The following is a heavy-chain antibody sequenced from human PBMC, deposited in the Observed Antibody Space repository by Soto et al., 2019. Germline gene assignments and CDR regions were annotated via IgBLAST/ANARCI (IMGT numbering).Heavy chain of an antibody. CDR3: AKEVICCGYYYYGMDV. CDR1: GLTVSSNY. J-gene: IGHJ6*02. D-gene: IGHD3-16*02. CDR2: IYSGGST. Sequence: GGSLRLSCAASGLTVSSNYMTWVRQAPGKGLEWVSVIYSGGSTYYADPVKGRFTISRDNSKNTLYLQMNSLRAEDTAVYYCAKEVICCGYYYYGMDVWGQGTTVTVSS. V-gene: IGHV3-66*02.